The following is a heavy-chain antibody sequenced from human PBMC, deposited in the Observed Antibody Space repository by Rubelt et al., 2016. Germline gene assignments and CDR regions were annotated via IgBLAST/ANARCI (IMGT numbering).Heavy chain of an antibody. V-gene: IGHV1-46*03. Sequence: SYAQKFQGRVTMTRDTSTSTVYMELSSLRSEDTAVYYCARDPSPYSSSAAGFEDAFDIWGQGTMVTVSS. CDR3: ARDPSPYSSSAAGFEDAFDI. D-gene: IGHD6-6*01. J-gene: IGHJ3*02.